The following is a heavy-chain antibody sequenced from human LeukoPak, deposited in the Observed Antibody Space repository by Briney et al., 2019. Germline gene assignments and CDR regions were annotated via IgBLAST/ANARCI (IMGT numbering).Heavy chain of an antibody. Sequence: GGSLRLSCAASGFTFSIYAMHWVRQAPGKGLEWVAVISYDGSNKYYADSVKGRFTISRDNSKNTLYLQMNSLRAEDTAVYYCARGETPIAAAGIRYWGQGTLVTVSS. CDR1: GFTFSIYA. J-gene: IGHJ4*02. CDR2: ISYDGSNK. V-gene: IGHV3-30*04. D-gene: IGHD6-13*01. CDR3: ARGETPIAAAGIRY.